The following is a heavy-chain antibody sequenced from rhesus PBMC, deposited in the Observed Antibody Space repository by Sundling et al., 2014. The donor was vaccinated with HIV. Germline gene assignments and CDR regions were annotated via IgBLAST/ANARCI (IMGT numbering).Heavy chain of an antibody. Sequence: QLQLQESGPGLVKPSETLSLTCAVSGGSFSANYWGWIRQPPGKGLEWIGYISGNTGRSDYNPSLKSRVTISTETSTNQFSLKLSSVTAADTAVYFCARMNVWNYRLDSWGQGVLVTVSS. D-gene: IGHD1-26*01. CDR1: GGSFSANY. V-gene: IGHV4-165*01. CDR3: ARMNVWNYRLDS. J-gene: IGHJ4*01. CDR2: ISGNTGRS.